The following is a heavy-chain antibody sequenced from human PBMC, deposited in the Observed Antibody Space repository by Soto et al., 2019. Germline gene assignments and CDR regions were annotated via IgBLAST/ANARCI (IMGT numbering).Heavy chain of an antibody. CDR1: GYTFTSYY. V-gene: IGHV1-46*03. CDR3: ARARGLDYYDSSGYYYGGNAFDI. Sequence: ASVKVSCKASGYTFTSYYMHWVRQAPGQGLEWMGIINPSGGSTSYAQKLQGRVTMTRDTSTSTVYMELSSLRSEDTAVYYCARARGLDYYDSSGYYYGGNAFDIWG. D-gene: IGHD3-22*01. J-gene: IGHJ3*02. CDR2: INPSGGST.